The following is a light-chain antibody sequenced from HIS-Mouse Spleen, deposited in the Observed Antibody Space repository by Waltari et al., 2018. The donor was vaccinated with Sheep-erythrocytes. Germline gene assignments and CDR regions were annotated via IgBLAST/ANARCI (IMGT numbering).Light chain of an antibody. V-gene: IGKV3-15*01. CDR3: QQYNNWPET. J-gene: IGKJ1*01. Sequence: EIVMTQSPATMSFSPGERAPLSCRASQSVSSNLAWYQQKPGQPPRLLIYGASTRATGIPARFSGSGAGTEFTLTISSMQSEDFAVYYCQQYNNWPETFGQGTKVEIK. CDR2: GAS. CDR1: QSVSSN.